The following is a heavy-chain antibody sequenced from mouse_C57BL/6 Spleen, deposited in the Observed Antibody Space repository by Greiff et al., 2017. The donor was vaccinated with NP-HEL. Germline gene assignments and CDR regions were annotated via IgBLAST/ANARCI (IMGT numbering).Heavy chain of an antibody. Sequence: DVKLVESGGGLVQPGGSLSLSCAASGFTFTDYYMSWVRQPPGKALEWLGFIRNKANGYTTEDSVAVKGRFTISRDNSQSFVYLQMNALRAEDSAAYYCARSYGSYRPYYWYLDDWGTGTSVTVSS. D-gene: IGHD1-1*01. CDR2: IRNKANGYTT. CDR1: GFTFTDYY. J-gene: IGHJ1*03. V-gene: IGHV7-3*01. CDR3: ARSYGSYRPYYWYLDD.